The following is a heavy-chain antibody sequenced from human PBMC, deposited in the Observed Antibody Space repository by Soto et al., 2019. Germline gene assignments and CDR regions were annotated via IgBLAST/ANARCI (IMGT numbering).Heavy chain of an antibody. CDR1: GGTFSSYA. CDR3: ARERYYGSGSYYTPYYYYGMDV. D-gene: IGHD3-10*01. J-gene: IGHJ6*02. Sequence: QVQLVQSGAEVKKPGSSVKVSCKASGGTFSSYAISWVRQAPGQGLEWMGGFIPIFGTANYAQKFQGRVTITADESTSTGYMELSSLRSEDTAVYYCARERYYGSGSYYTPYYYYGMDVWGQGTTVTVSS. V-gene: IGHV1-69*01. CDR2: FIPIFGTA.